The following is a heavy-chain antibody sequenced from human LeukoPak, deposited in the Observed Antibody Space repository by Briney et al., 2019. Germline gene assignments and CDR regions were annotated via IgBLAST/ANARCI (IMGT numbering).Heavy chain of an antibody. V-gene: IGHV4-39*07. CDR2: LYYTGST. CDR3: VKDNGRWFDP. D-gene: IGHD1-26*01. CDR1: GGSISSSRKY. Sequence: PSETLSLTCTVSGGSISSSRKYWGWIRQPPGKGLEWIGSLYYTGSTYYNPSLKSRVTISIDPSKNQFSLKLSSVAAADTAIYYCVKDNGRWFDPWGQGTLVIVSS. J-gene: IGHJ5*02.